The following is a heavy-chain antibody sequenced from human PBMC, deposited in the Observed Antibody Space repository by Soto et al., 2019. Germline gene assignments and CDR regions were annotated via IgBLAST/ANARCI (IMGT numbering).Heavy chain of an antibody. Sequence: GGSLRLSCVASGFTFRTYTMNWVRQAPGKGLEWVSGIRGFSPYTFYAESVKGRFTISRDNAKNSLYLQMNSLGAEDTAVYYCARDRGYDAHDYYYNAMDVWGQGTTVTVSS. CDR1: GFTFRTYT. J-gene: IGHJ6*02. V-gene: IGHV3-21*01. CDR3: ARDRGYDAHDYYYNAMDV. CDR2: IRGFSPYT. D-gene: IGHD2-15*01.